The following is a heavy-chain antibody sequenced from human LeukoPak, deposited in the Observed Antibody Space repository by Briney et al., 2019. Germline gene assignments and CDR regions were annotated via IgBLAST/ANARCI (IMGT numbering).Heavy chain of an antibody. J-gene: IGHJ3*01. D-gene: IGHD2-15*01. CDR2: IYYSGST. CDR1: GGSISSSNYY. V-gene: IGHV4-39*07. Sequence: SETLSLTCSVSGGSISSSNYYWGWIRQPPGKGLEWIGSIYYSGSTNYNPSLKSRVTISVDTSKNQFSLKLSSVTAADTAVYYCARVVVVVAAHDAFDVWGQGTMVTVSS. CDR3: ARVVVVVAAHDAFDV.